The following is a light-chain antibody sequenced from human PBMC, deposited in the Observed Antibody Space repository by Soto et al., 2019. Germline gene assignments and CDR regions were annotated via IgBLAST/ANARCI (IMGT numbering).Light chain of an antibody. Sequence: QSVLTQPPSVSGAPGQRVTISCTGSSSNIGAGYDVHWYQQLPGTAPKLLIYANNNRPSGVPGRFSGSKSGTSASLAITGLQAEDEADYYCSSYTSSSTRVFGTGTKLTVL. CDR1: SSNIGAGYD. J-gene: IGLJ1*01. CDR3: SSYTSSSTRV. CDR2: ANN. V-gene: IGLV1-40*01.